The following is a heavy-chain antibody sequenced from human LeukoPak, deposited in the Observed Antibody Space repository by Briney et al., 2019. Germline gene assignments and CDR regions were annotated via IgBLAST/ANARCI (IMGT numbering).Heavy chain of an antibody. V-gene: IGHV4-39*01. CDR1: GDSINSINYY. CDR2: VYYSGST. D-gene: IGHD4-17*01. Sequence: PSETLSLTCTVSGDSINSINYYWGWIRQPPGKGLEWIESVYYSGSTYYNPSLKSRVTISVDTSKNQFSLKVTSVTAADTAVYYCARRSDDYGDYIWHYWYFDFWGRGTLVTVSS. CDR3: ARRSDDYGDYIWHYWYFDF. J-gene: IGHJ2*01.